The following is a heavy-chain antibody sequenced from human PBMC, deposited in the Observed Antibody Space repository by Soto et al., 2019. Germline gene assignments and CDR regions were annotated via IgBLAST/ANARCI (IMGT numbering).Heavy chain of an antibody. Sequence: QVQLQESGPGLVKPSQTLSLTCTVSGGSISSGGYYWSLIRQHPGKGLEWIGYIYYSGSTYYNPSLRSRITKSVDPSKNQFSLKLSSVTAADTAVYYCARHLVVVAATSRAFDIWGQGTMVTVSS. V-gene: IGHV4-31*03. D-gene: IGHD2-15*01. CDR3: ARHLVVVAATSRAFDI. CDR2: IYYSGST. CDR1: GGSISSGGYY. J-gene: IGHJ3*02.